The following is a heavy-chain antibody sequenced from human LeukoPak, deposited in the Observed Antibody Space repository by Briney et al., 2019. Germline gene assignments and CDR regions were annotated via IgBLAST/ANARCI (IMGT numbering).Heavy chain of an antibody. D-gene: IGHD5-12*01. CDR2: IIPIFGTA. CDR3: ARDSVPAVVYGYDPTFDY. CDR1: GGTFSSYA. V-gene: IGHV1-69*13. J-gene: IGHJ4*02. Sequence: SVKVSCKASGGTFSSYAISWVRQTPGQGLEWMGGIIPIFGTANYAQKFQGRVTITADESTSTAYMELSSLRSEDTAVYYRARDSVPAVVYGYDPTFDYWGQGTLVTVSS.